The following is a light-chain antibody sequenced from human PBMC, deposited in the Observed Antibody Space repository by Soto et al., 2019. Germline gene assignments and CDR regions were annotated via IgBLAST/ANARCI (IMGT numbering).Light chain of an antibody. CDR2: EVS. J-gene: IGLJ1*01. Sequence: QSSLTHPPSVSGSPGQSVTISCTGTSTDFVSYNRVSWYQQPPGTAPKLMIYEVSKRPSGVPDRFSGSKSGNTASLTISGLQAADEADYYCSLYTSENAYVFGTGTNATVL. CDR1: STDFVSYNR. V-gene: IGLV2-18*01. CDR3: SLYTSENAYV.